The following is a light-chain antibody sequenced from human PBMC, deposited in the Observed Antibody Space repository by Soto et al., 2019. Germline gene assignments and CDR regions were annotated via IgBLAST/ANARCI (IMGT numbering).Light chain of an antibody. V-gene: IGKV2-30*02. CDR3: MQGTHWPWT. Sequence: DVVMTQSPLSLPVTLGQPASISCRSSQSLIHSDGNTYLSWFQQRPGQSPRRLIYEVSDRDSGVPDRFTGSGSGTDVTLKISRVEAEDVGVYYCMQGTHWPWTFGQGTEVEIK. CDR1: QSLIHSDGNTY. J-gene: IGKJ1*01. CDR2: EVS.